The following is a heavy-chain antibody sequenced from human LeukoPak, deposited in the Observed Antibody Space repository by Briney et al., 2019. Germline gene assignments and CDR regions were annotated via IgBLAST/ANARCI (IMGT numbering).Heavy chain of an antibody. CDR3: ASGRDQLTYFQY. CDR1: GGSISSYY. J-gene: IGHJ1*01. CDR2: IYYSGSA. Sequence: SETLSLTCTVSGGSISSYYWSWIRQPPGKGLEWIGYIYYSGSANYKPSLRSRVTISVDTSKNLFSLKLISVTAADTAVYYCASGRDQLTYFQYWGQGTLATVSS. D-gene: IGHD4/OR15-4a*01. V-gene: IGHV4-59*08.